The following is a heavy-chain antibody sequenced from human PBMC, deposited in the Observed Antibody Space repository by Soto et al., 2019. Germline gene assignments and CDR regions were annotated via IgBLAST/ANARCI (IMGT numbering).Heavy chain of an antibody. CDR2: IYPGDSDT. CDR1: GYSFTSYW. J-gene: IGHJ6*02. CDR3: ARTSAAGKYYYGMDV. V-gene: IGHV5-51*01. D-gene: IGHD6-13*01. Sequence: EVQLVQSGAEVKKPGESLKISCKGSGYSFTSYWIGWVRQMPGKGLEWMGIIYPGDSDTRYSPSFQGQVTISADKSISTAYLQWSSLRASDTAMYYCARTSAAGKYYYGMDVWGQGTTVTVSS.